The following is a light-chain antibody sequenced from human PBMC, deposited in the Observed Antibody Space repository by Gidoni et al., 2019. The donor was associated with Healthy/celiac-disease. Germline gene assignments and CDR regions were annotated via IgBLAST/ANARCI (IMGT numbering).Light chain of an antibody. CDR1: QSISSY. CDR2: AAS. J-gene: IGKJ2*01. V-gene: IGKV1-39*01. Sequence: DIQMTQSPSSLSASVGDRVTITCRASQSISSYLNWYQQKPGKAPKLLIYAASSLQSGVPSRFSGSGSVTDFTLTISSLQPEDFATYYCQQSYSTPPYTFGQWTKLEIK. CDR3: QQSYSTPPYT.